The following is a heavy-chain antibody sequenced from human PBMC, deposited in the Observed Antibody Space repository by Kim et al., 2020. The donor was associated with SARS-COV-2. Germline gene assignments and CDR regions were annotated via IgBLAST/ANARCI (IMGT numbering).Heavy chain of an antibody. J-gene: IGHJ4*02. D-gene: IGHD3-22*01. CDR2: IKTDGTYT. CDR3: AGGSSGYSMS. CDR1: GFTFSNTW. V-gene: IGHV3-74*01. Sequence: GGSLRLSCAASGFTFSNTWMHWVRQAPRTGLVWVSRIKTDGTYTNYADSVKGRFTISRDNAKNTLYLQMNSLRAEDTAVYFCAGGSSGYSMSWGQGTLVT.